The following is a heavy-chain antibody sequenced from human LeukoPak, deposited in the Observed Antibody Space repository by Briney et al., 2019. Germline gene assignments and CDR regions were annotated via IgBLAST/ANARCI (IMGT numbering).Heavy chain of an antibody. CDR3: ARVSANGYNHDAFDI. CDR1: GFTLSDYY. CDR2: ISSSGSTI. J-gene: IGHJ3*02. D-gene: IGHD5-24*01. Sequence: GGSLRLSCAASGFTLSDYYMSWIRQAPGKGLEWVSYISSSGSTIYYADSVKGRFTISRDNAKNSLYLQMNSLRAEDTAVYYCARVSANGYNHDAFDIWGQGTMVTVSS. V-gene: IGHV3-11*01.